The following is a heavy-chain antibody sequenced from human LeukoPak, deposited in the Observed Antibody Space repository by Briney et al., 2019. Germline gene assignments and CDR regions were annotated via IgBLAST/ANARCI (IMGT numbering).Heavy chain of an antibody. D-gene: IGHD4-17*01. J-gene: IGHJ3*02. Sequence: SETLSLTCAVYGGSFSGYYWSWIRQPPEKGLEWIGDIYHSGSTNYNPSLKSRVTISVDTSKNQFSLKLNSVTAADTAVYYCARDEPVTHDAFDIWGQGTMVTVSS. CDR2: IYHSGST. V-gene: IGHV4-59*01. CDR3: ARDEPVTHDAFDI. CDR1: GGSFSGYY.